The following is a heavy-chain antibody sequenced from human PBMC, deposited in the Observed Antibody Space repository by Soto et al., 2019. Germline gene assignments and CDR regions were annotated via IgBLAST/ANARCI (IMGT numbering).Heavy chain of an antibody. CDR3: ARDPPYYYDSSGYPFHIFDY. Sequence: VQLVESGGGVVQPGRSLRLSCAASGFTFSSYAMHWVRQAPGKGLEWVAVISYDGSNKYYADSVKGRFTISRDNSKNTLYLQMNSLRAEDTAVYYCARDPPYYYDSSGYPFHIFDYWGQGTLVTVSS. J-gene: IGHJ4*02. CDR1: GFTFSSYA. V-gene: IGHV3-30-3*01. D-gene: IGHD3-22*01. CDR2: ISYDGSNK.